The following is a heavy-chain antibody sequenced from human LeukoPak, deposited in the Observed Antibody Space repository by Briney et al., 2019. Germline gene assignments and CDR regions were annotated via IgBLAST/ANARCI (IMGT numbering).Heavy chain of an antibody. CDR3: ARAYSSSWYDY. V-gene: IGHV3-23*01. CDR2: ISGSGGST. D-gene: IGHD6-13*01. CDR1: GFTFSSYA. Sequence: GGSLRLSCAASGFTFSSYAISWVRQAPGKGLEWVSAISGSGGSTYYADSVKGRFTISRDNSKNTLYLQMNSLRAEDTAVYYCARAYSSSWYDYWGQGTLVTVSS. J-gene: IGHJ4*02.